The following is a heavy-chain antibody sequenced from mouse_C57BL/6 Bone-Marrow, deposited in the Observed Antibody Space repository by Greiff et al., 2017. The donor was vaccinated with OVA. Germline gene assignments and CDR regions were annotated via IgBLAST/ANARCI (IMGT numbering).Heavy chain of an antibody. Sequence: VQLQQSGPELVKPGASVKISCKASGYAFSSSWMNWVKQRPGKGLEWIGRIYPGDGDTNYNGKFKGKATLTADKSSSTAYMQLSSLTSEDSAVYFCARQLRLRYFDYWGKGTTLTVSS. J-gene: IGHJ2*01. D-gene: IGHD3-2*02. V-gene: IGHV1-82*01. CDR1: GYAFSSSW. CDR3: ARQLRLRYFDY. CDR2: IYPGDGDT.